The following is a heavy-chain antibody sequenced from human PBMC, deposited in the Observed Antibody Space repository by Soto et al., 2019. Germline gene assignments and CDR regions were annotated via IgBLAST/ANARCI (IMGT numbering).Heavy chain of an antibody. D-gene: IGHD2-21*02. Sequence: QITLKESGPTLVKPTQTLTLTCTFSAFSLSTGGVGVGWIRQPPGKALEWLALIYWDDDKRYSPSLRSRLTITKDNSKNQVDLTMTNMDPVDTATYYCIQSRCGGDCLQSYASYYYYGMDVWGQGTTVTVSS. V-gene: IGHV2-5*02. CDR1: AFSLSTGGVG. J-gene: IGHJ6*02. CDR2: IYWDDDK. CDR3: IQSRCGGDCLQSYASYYYYGMDV.